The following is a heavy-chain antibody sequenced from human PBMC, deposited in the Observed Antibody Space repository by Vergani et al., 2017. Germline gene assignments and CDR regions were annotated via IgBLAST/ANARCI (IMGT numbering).Heavy chain of an antibody. CDR2: IYSGGST. CDR3: ARDSGRSSSYFDI. D-gene: IGHD6-13*01. V-gene: IGHV3-53*01. CDR1: GFTVSSNY. Sequence: EVQLVESGGGLIQPGGSLRLSCAASGFTVSSNYMSWVRQAPGKGLEWVSVIYSGGSTYYADSVKGRFTISRDNSKNTLYLQMNSLRAEDTAVYYCARDSGRSSSYFDIWGQGTMVTVSS. J-gene: IGHJ3*02.